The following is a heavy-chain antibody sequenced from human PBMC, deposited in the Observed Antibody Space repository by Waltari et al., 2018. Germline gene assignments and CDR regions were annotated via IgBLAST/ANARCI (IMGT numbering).Heavy chain of an antibody. CDR2: ISQDGSGE. V-gene: IGHV3-7*04. J-gene: IGHJ4*02. CDR1: GFTFSNFW. CDR3: QRGDY. Sequence: EVQLVESGGGLVQPGGSLRLSCAASGFTFSNFWMSWARQAPGKGLEWVANISQDGSGEYYVDSVKGRFTISRDNAKNSLYLQMNSLRAEDTAVYYCQRGDYWGQGTLVTVSS.